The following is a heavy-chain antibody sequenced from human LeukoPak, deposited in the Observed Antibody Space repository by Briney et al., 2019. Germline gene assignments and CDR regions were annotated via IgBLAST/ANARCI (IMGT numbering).Heavy chain of an antibody. CDR3: ARHLNNCGDDCYIFDY. CDR1: GGFISSYY. CDR2: IYYSGST. V-gene: IGHV4-59*08. D-gene: IGHD2-21*01. J-gene: IGHJ4*02. Sequence: SETLSLTCTVSGGFISSYYWSWIRQPPGKGLEWIGYIYYSGSTNYNPSLKSRVTISVDTSKNQFSLKLSSVTAADTAVYYCARHLNNCGDDCYIFDYWGQGTLVTVSS.